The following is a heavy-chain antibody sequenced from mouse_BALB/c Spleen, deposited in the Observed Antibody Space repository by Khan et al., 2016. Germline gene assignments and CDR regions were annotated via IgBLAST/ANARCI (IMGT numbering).Heavy chain of an antibody. CDR1: GDSITSGY. Sequence: EVKLLESGPSLVKPSQTLSLTCSVTGDSITSGYWNWIRKFPGNKLEYMGYISYSGSTYYNPSLKSRISITRDTSKNQYYLQLNSVTTEDTATYYCARDYYGSIRYYYAMDYWGQETSVTVSS. J-gene: IGHJ4*01. D-gene: IGHD1-1*01. CDR2: ISYSGST. CDR3: ARDYYGSIRYYYAMDY. V-gene: IGHV3-8*02.